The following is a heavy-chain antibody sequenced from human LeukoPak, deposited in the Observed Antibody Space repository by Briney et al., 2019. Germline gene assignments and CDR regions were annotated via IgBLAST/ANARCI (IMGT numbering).Heavy chain of an antibody. CDR1: GGTFSSYA. J-gene: IGHJ3*02. CDR2: IIPIFGTA. CDR3: ARASSYSSSSGAFDI. D-gene: IGHD6-6*01. V-gene: IGHV1-69*13. Sequence: ASVKVSCKASGGTFSSYAISWVRQAPGQGLEWMGGIIPIFGTANYAQKFQGRVTITADESTSTAYMELSSLRSEDTAVYYCARASSYSSSSGAFDIWGQGTMVTVSS.